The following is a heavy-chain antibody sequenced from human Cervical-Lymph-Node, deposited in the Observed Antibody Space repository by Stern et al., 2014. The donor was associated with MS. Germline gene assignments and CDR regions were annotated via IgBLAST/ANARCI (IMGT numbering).Heavy chain of an antibody. V-gene: IGHV5-51*03. D-gene: IGHD4-17*01. CDR2: IYPDDSDP. CDR1: GYSFDNYW. CDR3: AREEDYGDSYGY. Sequence: VQLVQSGAEVKKPGESLKISCKGSGYSFDNYWIGWVRQMPGKGLEWMGVIYPDDSDPRYSPSFQGQVTFSADKSTSTAYLQWSSLKASDTAIYFCAREEDYGDSYGYWGQGTLVTVSS. J-gene: IGHJ4*02.